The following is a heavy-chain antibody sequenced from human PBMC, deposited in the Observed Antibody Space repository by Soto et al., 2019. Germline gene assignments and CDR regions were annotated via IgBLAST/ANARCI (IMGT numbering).Heavy chain of an antibody. CDR2: INDRGVST. CDR1: GFTFSNYA. D-gene: IGHD6-13*01. Sequence: EVLLFESGGGLVQPGGSLRLSCAASGFTFSNYAMAWVRQAPGTGLEWVSSINDRGVSTYYADSVKGRFTISRDNSKNTLYLQMNGLRAEDTAVYYCAKDESIAAAPFDPWGQGTLVTVSS. CDR3: AKDESIAAAPFDP. J-gene: IGHJ5*02. V-gene: IGHV3-23*01.